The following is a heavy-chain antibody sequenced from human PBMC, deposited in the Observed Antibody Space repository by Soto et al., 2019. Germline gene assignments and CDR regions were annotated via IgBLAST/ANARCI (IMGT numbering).Heavy chain of an antibody. D-gene: IGHD2-2*01. J-gene: IGHJ6*02. V-gene: IGHV4-59*01. Sequence: SETLSLTCTVSGGSISSYYWSWIRQPPGKGLEWIGYIYYSGRTNYNPSLKSRVTISVDTSKNQFSLKLSSVTAADTSEYYCARLSPLCSITSCSTGYSHGYHYYYGMDVLDRVTRIAVYS. CDR3: ARLSPLCSITSCSTGYSHGYHYYYGMDV. CDR2: IYYSGRT. CDR1: GGSISSYY.